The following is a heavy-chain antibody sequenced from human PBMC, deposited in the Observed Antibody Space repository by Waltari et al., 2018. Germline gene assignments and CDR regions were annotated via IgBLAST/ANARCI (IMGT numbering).Heavy chain of an antibody. V-gene: IGHV4-39*07. J-gene: IGHJ4*02. CDR2: IYYSGST. CDR3: ARTIVGATLDY. CDR1: GGSISSSSYY. D-gene: IGHD1-26*01. Sequence: QLQLQESGPGLVKPSETLSLTCTVSGGSISSSSYYWGWIRQPPGKGLEWIGSIYYSGSTYYNPSLKSRVTISVDTSKNQFSLKLSSVTAADTAVYYCARTIVGATLDYWGQGTLVTVSS.